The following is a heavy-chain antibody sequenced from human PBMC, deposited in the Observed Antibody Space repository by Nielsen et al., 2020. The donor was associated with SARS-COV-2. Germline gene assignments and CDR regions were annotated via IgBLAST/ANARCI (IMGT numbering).Heavy chain of an antibody. CDR2: FSAFNGNT. J-gene: IGHJ2*01. Sequence: ASVKVSCKASGYTFISYGISWVRQAPGQGLEWMGWFSAFNGNTNYAQKLQGRVAMTTDTSTSTAYMELRGLRSDDTAVYYCARDHTMLRGRVLYFDLWGRGTLVTVSS. CDR1: GYTFISYG. D-gene: IGHD3-10*01. CDR3: ARDHTMLRGRVLYFDL. V-gene: IGHV1-18*04.